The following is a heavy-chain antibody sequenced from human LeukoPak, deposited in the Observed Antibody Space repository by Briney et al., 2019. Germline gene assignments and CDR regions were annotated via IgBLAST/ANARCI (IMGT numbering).Heavy chain of an antibody. J-gene: IGHJ3*02. CDR1: GFTFSNYW. D-gene: IGHD2-8*01. V-gene: IGHV3-74*01. Sequence: GGSLRLSCAASGFTFSNYWMHWIRQVPGKGLVWVSHIKYDGSATNYADSVKGRFTISRDNAKNSLCLQMNNLRAEDTAVYYCARLYEVTGILYYTTAGTFDIWGQGTMVTVSS. CDR3: ARLYEVTGILYYTTAGTFDI. CDR2: IKYDGSAT.